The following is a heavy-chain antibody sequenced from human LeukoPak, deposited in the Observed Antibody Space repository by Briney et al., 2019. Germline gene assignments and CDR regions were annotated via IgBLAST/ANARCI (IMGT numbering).Heavy chain of an antibody. CDR3: AREGIAAAAFDAFDI. V-gene: IGHV1-18*04. J-gene: IGHJ3*02. D-gene: IGHD6-13*01. CDR1: GYTFTGYY. Sequence: ASVKVSCKASGYTFTGYYMHWVRQAPGQGLEWMGWISAYNGNTNYAQKLQGRVTMTTDTSTSTAYMKLRSLRSDDTAVYYCAREGIAAAAFDAFDIWGQGTMVTVSS. CDR2: ISAYNGNT.